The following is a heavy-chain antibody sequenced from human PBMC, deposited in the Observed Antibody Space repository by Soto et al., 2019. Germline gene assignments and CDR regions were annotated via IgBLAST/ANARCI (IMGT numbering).Heavy chain of an antibody. CDR3: ATSGGGWYLY. CDR2: LNPNSGDT. V-gene: IGHV1-8*01. Sequence: QVQLVQSGAEVKKPGASVKVSCKASGYTFSSYDINWVRQATGQGLEWMGWLNPNSGDTGYAQKFQGRVTLTRNTSINPAYIKLSSLPSDDTAVYYCATSGGGWYLYWGQGTLVTVSS. J-gene: IGHJ4*02. D-gene: IGHD6-19*01. CDR1: GYTFSSYD.